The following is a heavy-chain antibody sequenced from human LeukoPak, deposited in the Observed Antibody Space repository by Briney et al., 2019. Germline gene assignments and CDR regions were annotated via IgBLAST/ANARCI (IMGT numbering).Heavy chain of an antibody. V-gene: IGHV3-30*18. Sequence: QSGGSLRLSCAASGFTFSSYGMHWVRQAPGKGLEWVAVISYDGSNKYYADSVKGRFTISRDNAKNSLYLQMNSLRAEDTAVYYCAKELLWFGEEFDPWGQGTLVTVSS. D-gene: IGHD3-10*01. CDR1: GFTFSSYG. CDR2: ISYDGSNK. CDR3: AKELLWFGEEFDP. J-gene: IGHJ5*02.